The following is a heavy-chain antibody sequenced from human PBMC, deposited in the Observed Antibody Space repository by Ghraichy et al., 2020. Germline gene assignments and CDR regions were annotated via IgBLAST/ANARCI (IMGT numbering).Heavy chain of an antibody. CDR3: TRDPYNWNPFDY. CDR1: GFTFGDYA. Sequence: GSLRLSCTASGFTFGDYAMSWVRQAPGKGLEWVGFIRSKAYGGTTEYAASVKGRFTISRDDSKSIAYLQMNSLKTEDTAVYYCTRDPYNWNPFDYWGQGTLVTVSS. CDR2: IRSKAYGGTT. V-gene: IGHV3-49*04. J-gene: IGHJ4*02. D-gene: IGHD1-1*01.